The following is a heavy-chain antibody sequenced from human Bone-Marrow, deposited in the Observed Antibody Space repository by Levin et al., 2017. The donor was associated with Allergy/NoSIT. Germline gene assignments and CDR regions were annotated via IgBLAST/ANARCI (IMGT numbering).Heavy chain of an antibody. J-gene: IGHJ4*02. V-gene: IGHV3-15*01. CDR1: GFTFSNAW. CDR3: TTAPQGDGYNGLAGNPRFDY. D-gene: IGHD5-24*01. CDR2: IKSKTDGGTT. Sequence: GESLKISCAASGFTFSNAWMSWVRQAPGKGLEWVGRIKSKTDGGTTDYAAPVKGRFTISRDDSKNTLYLQMNSLKTEDTAVYYCTTAPQGDGYNGLAGNPRFDYWGQGTLVTVSS.